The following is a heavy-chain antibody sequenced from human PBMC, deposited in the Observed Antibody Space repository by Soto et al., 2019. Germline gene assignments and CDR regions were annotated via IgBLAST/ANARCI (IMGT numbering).Heavy chain of an antibody. CDR3: ARAVGWLRLGSFDY. V-gene: IGHV4-30-2*01. CDR1: GGSISSGCYS. J-gene: IGHJ4*02. CDR2: IYHSGST. Sequence: TLSLTCAVSGGSISSGCYSWSWIRQPPGKGLEWIGYIYHSGSTYYNPSLKSRVTISVDRSKNQFSLKLSYVTAADTAVYYCARAVGWLRLGSFDYWGQGTLGTVS. D-gene: IGHD5-12*01.